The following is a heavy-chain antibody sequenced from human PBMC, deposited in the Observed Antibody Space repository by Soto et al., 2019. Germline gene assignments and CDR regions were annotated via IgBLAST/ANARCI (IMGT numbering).Heavy chain of an antibody. CDR3: ARGIPHLVATMWYYYYGMDV. Sequence: ASVKVSFKASGYTFTSYYMHWVRQAPGQGLEWMGIINPSGGSTSYAQKFQGRVTMTRDTSTSTVYMELSSLRSEDTAVYYCARGIPHLVATMWYYYYGMDVWGQGTTVTVSS. CDR2: INPSGGST. J-gene: IGHJ6*02. V-gene: IGHV1-46*01. D-gene: IGHD5-12*01. CDR1: GYTFTSYY.